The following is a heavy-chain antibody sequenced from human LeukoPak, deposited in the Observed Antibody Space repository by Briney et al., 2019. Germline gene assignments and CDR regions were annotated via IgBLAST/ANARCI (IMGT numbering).Heavy chain of an antibody. J-gene: IGHJ6*03. CDR1: GFTFNSYG. CDR3: AKSGVVWFGEFSPKRCYYMDV. CDR2: ISYDGSNK. V-gene: IGHV3-30*18. Sequence: GGSLRLSCAASGFTFNSYGMHWVRQAPGKGLEWVAVISYDGSNKYYADSVKGRFTISRDNSKNTLYLQMNSLRAEDTAVYYCAKSGVVWFGEFSPKRCYYMDVWGKGTMVTVSS. D-gene: IGHD3-10*01.